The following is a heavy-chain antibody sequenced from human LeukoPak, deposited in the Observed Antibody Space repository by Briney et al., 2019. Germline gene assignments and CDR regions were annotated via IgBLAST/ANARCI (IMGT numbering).Heavy chain of an antibody. Sequence: SETLSLTCAVSGGTISSNNWWGWVRQPPGKGLEWIGEIYHSGSPNYNPSLKSRVTISVDKSRNHFSLNLSSVTAADTAVYYCARVNIDNWHSCDYWGQGTLVTVSS. D-gene: IGHD1-1*01. CDR3: ARVNIDNWHSCDY. J-gene: IGHJ4*02. V-gene: IGHV4-4*02. CDR1: GGTISSNNW. CDR2: IYHSGSP.